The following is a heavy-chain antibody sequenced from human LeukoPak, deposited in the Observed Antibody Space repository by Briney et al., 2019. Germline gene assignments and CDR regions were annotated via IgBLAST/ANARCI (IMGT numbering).Heavy chain of an antibody. Sequence: GGSLRLSCAASGFTFDDYGMSWVRQAPGKGLEWVSGINWNGGSTGYADSVKGRFTISRDNAKNSLYLQMNSLRGEDTALYYCARVSGKVSRGYGMDVWGQGTTVTVSS. CDR1: GFTFDDYG. V-gene: IGHV3-20*04. D-gene: IGHD5/OR15-5a*01. CDR2: INWNGGST. CDR3: ARVSGKVSRGYGMDV. J-gene: IGHJ6*02.